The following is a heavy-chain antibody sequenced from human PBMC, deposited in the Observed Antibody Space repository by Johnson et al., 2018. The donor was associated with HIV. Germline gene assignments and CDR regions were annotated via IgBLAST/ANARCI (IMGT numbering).Heavy chain of an antibody. CDR2: ISGSGGST. V-gene: IGHV3-23*04. D-gene: IGHD3-10*01. CDR1: GFTFSSYW. J-gene: IGHJ3*02. Sequence: VQLVESGGGLVQPGGSLRLSCAASGFTFSSYWMSWVRQAPGKGLEWVSAISGSGGSTYYADSVKGRFTISRDNSKNTLYLQMNSLRAEDTAVYYCAKGATYDYGSGSYYTGSAFDIWGQGTMVTVSS. CDR3: AKGATYDYGSGSYYTGSAFDI.